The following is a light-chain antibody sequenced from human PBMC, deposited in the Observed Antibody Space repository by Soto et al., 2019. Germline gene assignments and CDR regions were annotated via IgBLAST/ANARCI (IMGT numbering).Light chain of an antibody. J-gene: IGKJ5*01. V-gene: IGKV3-20*01. Sequence: EIVLTHSPGTLSLSPGERATLSCRASQSVSSSYLAWYQQKPGQAPRLLICGASSRATGIPDRFSGSGSGTDFTLTISRLEPEDFAVYYCQQYGSSPRITFGQGTRLEIK. CDR2: GAS. CDR3: QQYGSSPRIT. CDR1: QSVSSSY.